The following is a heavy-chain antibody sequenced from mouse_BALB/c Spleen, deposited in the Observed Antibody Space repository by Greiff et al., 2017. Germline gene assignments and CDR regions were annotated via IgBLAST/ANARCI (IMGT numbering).Heavy chain of an antibody. Sequence: QVQLKESGPGLVAPSQSLSITCTVSGFSLSRYSVHWVRQPPGKGLEWLGMIWGGGSTDYNSALKSRLSISKDNSKSQVFLKMNSLQTDDTAMYYCARNGGEDRGTTWFAYWGQGTLVTVSA. J-gene: IGHJ3*01. D-gene: IGHD2-14*01. CDR1: GFSLSRYS. V-gene: IGHV2-6-4*01. CDR2: IWGGGST. CDR3: ARNGGEDRGTTWFAY.